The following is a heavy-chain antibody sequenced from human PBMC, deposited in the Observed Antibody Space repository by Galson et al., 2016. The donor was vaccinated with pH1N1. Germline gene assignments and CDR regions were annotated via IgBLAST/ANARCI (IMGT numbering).Heavy chain of an antibody. D-gene: IGHD1-1*01. V-gene: IGHV1-69*13. Sequence: SVKVSCKASGGTFTTYAINWLRQAPGQGLEWMGRVIPIYGTANYAQKFQGRVTITADEYTTTVYMELNSLISEDTAIYYCARPGRTETTKEGFAWGYGMDVWGQGTTVTVSS. J-gene: IGHJ6*02. CDR3: ARPGRTETTKEGFAWGYGMDV. CDR1: GGTFTTYA. CDR2: VIPIYGTA.